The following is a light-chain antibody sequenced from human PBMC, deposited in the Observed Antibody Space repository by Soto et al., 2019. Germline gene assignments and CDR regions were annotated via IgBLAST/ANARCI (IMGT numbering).Light chain of an antibody. V-gene: IGKV3-20*01. CDR3: QQFGRSPSMYT. Sequence: EIVLTQSPGTLSLSPGERATLSCRASQSVRSDYLAWYQQKPGQAPRLLIYGASSRATGIPDWFSGSGSGTDFTLTISRLEPEDFAVYYCQQFGRSPSMYTFGQGTKLEIK. CDR1: QSVRSDY. CDR2: GAS. J-gene: IGKJ2*01.